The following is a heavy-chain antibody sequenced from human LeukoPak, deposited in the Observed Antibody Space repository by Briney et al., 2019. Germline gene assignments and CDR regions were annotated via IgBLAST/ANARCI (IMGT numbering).Heavy chain of an antibody. CDR1: VLSFTTYW. V-gene: IGHV3-7*01. J-gene: IGHJ4*02. CDR2: KKQDVSEK. CDR3: AKEGDYDILTGYNGGDFDY. D-gene: IGHD3-9*01. Sequence: GGCLSLSCAPSVLSFTTYWMNWVRQAPRAGREWVAKKKQDVSEKHYVHSVKGRFTIPRDSAKNSLYLLMNSLRAEDTAVYYWAKEGDYDILTGYNGGDFDYWSQGTLVTVSS.